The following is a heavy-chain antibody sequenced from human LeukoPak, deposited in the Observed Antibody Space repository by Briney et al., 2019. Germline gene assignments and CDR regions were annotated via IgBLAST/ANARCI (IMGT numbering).Heavy chain of an antibody. V-gene: IGHV4-34*01. CDR3: ARGYYDILTGYPPYFDY. D-gene: IGHD3-9*01. Sequence: SETLSLTCAVYGGSFSGYYWSWIRQPPGKGLEWIGEINHSGSTNYNPSLKSRVTISVDTSKNQFSLKLSSVTAADTAVYYCARGYYDILTGYPPYFDYWGQGTLVTVSS. CDR1: GGSFSGYY. J-gene: IGHJ4*02. CDR2: INHSGST.